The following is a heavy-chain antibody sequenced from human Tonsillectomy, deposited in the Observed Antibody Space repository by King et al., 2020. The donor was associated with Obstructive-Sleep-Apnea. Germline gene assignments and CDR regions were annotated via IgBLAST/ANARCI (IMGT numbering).Heavy chain of an antibody. J-gene: IGHJ4*02. CDR2: IKSKTDGGTT. CDR3: ATYGSGRKFDY. D-gene: IGHD3-10*01. CDR1: GFTFSNAW. Sequence: ESGGGLVKPGGSLRLSCAASGFTFSNAWMNWVRQTPGKGLEWVGRIKSKTDGGTTDYAAPVRGRFTISRDDSKNTLYVQMNSLKTEDTAVYYCATYGSGRKFDYWGQGTLVTVSS. V-gene: IGHV3-15*01.